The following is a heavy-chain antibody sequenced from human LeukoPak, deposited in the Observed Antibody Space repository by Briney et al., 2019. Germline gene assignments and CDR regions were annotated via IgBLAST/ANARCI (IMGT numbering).Heavy chain of an antibody. CDR1: GYTFTGYY. CDR2: INPNSGGT. J-gene: IGHJ4*02. D-gene: IGHD5-24*01. CDR3: ARRDGYNDHAKLDY. V-gene: IGHV1-2*02. Sequence: GASVKVSCKASGYTFTGYYMHWVRQAPGQGLEWMGWINPNSGGTNYAQKFQGRVTMTRDTSISTAYMELSRLRSDDTAVYYCARRDGYNDHAKLDYWGQGTLVTVSS.